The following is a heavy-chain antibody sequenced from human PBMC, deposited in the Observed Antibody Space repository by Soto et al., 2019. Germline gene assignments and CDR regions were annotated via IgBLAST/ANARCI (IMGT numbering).Heavy chain of an antibody. J-gene: IGHJ5*02. Sequence: QVQLVQSGAEVKKPGASVKVSCKASGYTFTGYYMHWVRQAPGQGLEWMGWINPNSGGTNYAQKFQGRVTMTRDTSISTAYMELSSLRSDDTAVYYCARDLSFTAVPPPWFDPWGQGTLVTVSS. CDR2: INPNSGGT. CDR3: ARDLSFTAVPPPWFDP. D-gene: IGHD3-10*01. V-gene: IGHV1-2*02. CDR1: GYTFTGYY.